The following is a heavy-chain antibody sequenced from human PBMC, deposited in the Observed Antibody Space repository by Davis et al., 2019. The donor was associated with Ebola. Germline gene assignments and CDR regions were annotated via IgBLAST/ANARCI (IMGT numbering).Heavy chain of an antibody. V-gene: IGHV3-30-3*01. J-gene: IGHJ3*02. CDR3: AREGFDI. Sequence: GESLKISCAASGFTFSSYAMHWVRQAPGKGLEWVAVISYDGSNKYYADSVKGRFTISRDNSKNSLYLQMNSLRAEDTAVYYCAREGFDIWGQGTMVTVSS. CDR1: GFTFSSYA. CDR2: ISYDGSNK.